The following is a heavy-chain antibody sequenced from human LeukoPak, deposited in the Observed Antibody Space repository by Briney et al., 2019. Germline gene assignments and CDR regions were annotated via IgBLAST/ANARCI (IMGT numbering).Heavy chain of an antibody. CDR1: GFTFSSYA. CDR3: AKDPYSSGWAHWYFDL. D-gene: IGHD6-19*01. J-gene: IGHJ2*01. V-gene: IGHV3-23*01. CDR2: ITSGENT. Sequence: PGGSLRLSCAASGFTFSSYAMNWVRQAPGKGLEWVSTITSGENTYYADSVKGRFTISRDNSKNTLYLQMNSLRAEDTAVYYCAKDPYSSGWAHWYFDLWGRGTLVTVSS.